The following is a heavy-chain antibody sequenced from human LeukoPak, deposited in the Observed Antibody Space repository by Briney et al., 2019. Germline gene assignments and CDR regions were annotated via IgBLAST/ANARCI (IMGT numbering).Heavy chain of an antibody. D-gene: IGHD6-13*01. V-gene: IGHV4-34*01. CDR3: ARGNLYSSSWLERFDY. CDR1: GGSFSGYY. J-gene: IGHJ4*02. Sequence: PSETLSLTCAVYGGSFSGYYWSWIRQPPGKGLEWIGEINHSGSTNYNPSLKSRVTISVDTSKNQFSLKLSSVTAADTAVYYCARGNLYSSSWLERFDYWGQGTLVTVSS. CDR2: INHSGST.